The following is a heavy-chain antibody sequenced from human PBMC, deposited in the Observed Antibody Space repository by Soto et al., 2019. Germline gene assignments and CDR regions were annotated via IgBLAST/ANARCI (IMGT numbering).Heavy chain of an antibody. CDR1: GFTFSSYG. Sequence: QVQLVESGGGVVQPGRSLRLSCAASGFTFSSYGMHWVRQAPGKGLEWVAVIWYDGSNKYYADSVKGRFTISRDNSKNTLYLQMNSLRAEDTAVYYCARAALCSGGSCYSGRVYWGQGTLVTVSS. CDR3: ARAALCSGGSCYSGRVY. CDR2: IWYDGSNK. D-gene: IGHD2-15*01. V-gene: IGHV3-33*01. J-gene: IGHJ4*02.